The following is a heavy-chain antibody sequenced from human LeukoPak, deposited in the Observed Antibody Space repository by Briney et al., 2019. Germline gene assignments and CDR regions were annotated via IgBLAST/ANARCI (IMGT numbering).Heavy chain of an antibody. CDR1: GFTFSSYE. J-gene: IGHJ6*02. D-gene: IGHD3-10*01. CDR2: ISSSGSTI. V-gene: IGHV3-48*03. Sequence: PGGSLRLSCAASGFTFSSYEMNRVRQAPGKGLEWVSYISSSGSTIYYADSVKGRFTISRDNAKNSLYLQMNSLRAEDTAVYYCARDLGSGQLGQFGIYYYYGMDVWAKGPRSPSP. CDR3: ARDLGSGQLGQFGIYYYYGMDV.